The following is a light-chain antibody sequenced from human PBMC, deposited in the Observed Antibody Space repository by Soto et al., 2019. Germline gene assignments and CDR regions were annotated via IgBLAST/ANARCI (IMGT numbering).Light chain of an antibody. V-gene: IGLV2-14*01. CDR3: SSYSTTSTLYV. CDR1: SGDIGGYNY. J-gene: IGLJ1*01. Sequence: QSAPTQPASVSGSPGQSITISCSGTSGDIGGYNYVSWYQQHPGKAPKLVIYEVSNRPSGLSNRFSGSKSGNTASLTISGLQAEDEADYYCSSYSTTSTLYVFGTGTKLTVL. CDR2: EVS.